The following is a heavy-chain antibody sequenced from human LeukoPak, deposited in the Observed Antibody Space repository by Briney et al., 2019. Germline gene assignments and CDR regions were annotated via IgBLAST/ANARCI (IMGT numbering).Heavy chain of an antibody. CDR3: ARSIGLTGGGVDV. V-gene: IGHV4-59*01. J-gene: IGHJ6*02. CDR2: IYYIGST. D-gene: IGHD3-9*01. Sequence: SETLSLTCTVSGGSISGYYWTWIRQPPGEALEYIGCIYYIGSTNYNPSLNSRVTISVDTSKNQFALKLSSVTAADTAVYYCARSIGLTGGGVDVWGQGTTVTVSS. CDR1: GGSISGYY.